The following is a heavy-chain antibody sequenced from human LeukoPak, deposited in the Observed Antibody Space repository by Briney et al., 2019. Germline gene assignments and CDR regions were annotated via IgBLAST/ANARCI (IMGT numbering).Heavy chain of an antibody. Sequence: PSETLSLTCTVSGGSISSYYWSWIRQPAGKGLEWIGRIYTSGSTNYNPSLKSRVTMSVDTSKNQFSLKLSSVTAADTAVYYCATGYCSGGSCYVYYFDYWGQGTLVSVSS. J-gene: IGHJ4*02. CDR2: IYTSGST. V-gene: IGHV4-4*07. CDR1: GGSISSYY. CDR3: ATGYCSGGSCYVYYFDY. D-gene: IGHD2-15*01.